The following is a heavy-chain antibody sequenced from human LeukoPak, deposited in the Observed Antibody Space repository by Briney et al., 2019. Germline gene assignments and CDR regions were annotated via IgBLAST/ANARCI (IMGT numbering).Heavy chain of an antibody. J-gene: IGHJ4*02. CDR2: IYYSGST. D-gene: IGHD5-12*01. CDR1: GGSISSYY. Sequence: PWETLSLTCTVSGGSISSYYWSWIRQPPGQGLEWIGYIYYSGSTDYNPSLKSRVTVSVDTSKNQFSLKVSSVTAADTAVYYCARQRWHSGYDFYFDNWGQGTLVTVSS. V-gene: IGHV4-59*08. CDR3: ARQRWHSGYDFYFDN.